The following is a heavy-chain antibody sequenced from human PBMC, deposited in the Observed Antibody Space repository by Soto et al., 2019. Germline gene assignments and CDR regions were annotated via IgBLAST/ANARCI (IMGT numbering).Heavy chain of an antibody. Sequence: ASVKVSCKVSGYTLTELSIHWVRQAPGKGLEWMGGFDPEDGETIYAQKFQGRVTMTEDTSTDTAYMELSSLRSEDTAVYYCATGGVRIYYYGMDVWGQGTTVTVSS. CDR3: ATGGVRIYYYGMDV. D-gene: IGHD3-10*01. J-gene: IGHJ6*02. CDR1: GYTLTELS. CDR2: FDPEDGET. V-gene: IGHV1-24*01.